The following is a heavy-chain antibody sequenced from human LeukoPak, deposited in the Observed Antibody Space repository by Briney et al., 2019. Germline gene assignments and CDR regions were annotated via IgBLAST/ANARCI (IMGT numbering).Heavy chain of an antibody. D-gene: IGHD4-17*01. V-gene: IGHV3-11*01. CDR1: GFSFGDFY. CDR3: ARETSYGDYTYVDY. J-gene: IGHJ4*02. CDR2: ITDSGSTN. Sequence: GGSLRLPCAASGFSFGDFYMNWIRQAPGKGLEWVSYITDSGSTNFYADSVKGRFTISRDNAKNSLYLQMNSLRVEDTAIYYCARETSYGDYTYVDYWGQGTLVTVSS.